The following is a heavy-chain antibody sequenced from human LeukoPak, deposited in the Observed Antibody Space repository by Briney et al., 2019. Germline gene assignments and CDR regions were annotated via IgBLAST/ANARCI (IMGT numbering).Heavy chain of an antibody. J-gene: IGHJ3*02. Sequence: KPSQTLSLTCAVSGGSISSGGYSWSWIRQPPGKGLEWIGYIYHSGSTNYNPSLKSRVTISVDRSKNQFSLKLSSVTAADTAVYYCATGLTYCGGDCGVLNAFDIWGQGTMVTVSS. CDR3: ATGLTYCGGDCGVLNAFDI. CDR1: GGSISSGGYS. D-gene: IGHD2-21*02. CDR2: IYHSGST. V-gene: IGHV4-30-2*01.